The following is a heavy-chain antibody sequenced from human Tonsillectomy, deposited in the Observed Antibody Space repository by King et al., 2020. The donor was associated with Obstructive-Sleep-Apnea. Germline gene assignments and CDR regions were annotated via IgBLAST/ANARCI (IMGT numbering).Heavy chain of an antibody. Sequence: VQLQESGPGLVKPSETLSLTCTVSGGSISSYYWSWIRQPPGKGLEWVGSLYYSGSTNYNPSLKSRVTISVDTSTNQFSLKLSSVTAADTAVYYCAREFIPYYFDYWGQGTLVTVSS. D-gene: IGHD3-16*02. CDR1: GGSISSYY. V-gene: IGHV4-59*12. CDR2: LYYSGST. CDR3: AREFIPYYFDY. J-gene: IGHJ4*02.